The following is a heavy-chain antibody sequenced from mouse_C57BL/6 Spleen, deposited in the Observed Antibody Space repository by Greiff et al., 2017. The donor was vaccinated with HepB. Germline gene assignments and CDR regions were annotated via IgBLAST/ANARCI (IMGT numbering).Heavy chain of an antibody. CDR2: IHPNSGST. Sequence: QVQLQQPGAELVKPGASVKLSCKASGYTFTSYWMHWVKQRPGQGLEWIGMIHPNSGSTNYNEKFKSKATLTVDKSSSTAYMQLSSLTSEDSAVYYCASGGSDTNYEYAMDYWGQGTSVTVSS. CDR3: ASGGSDTNYEYAMDY. CDR1: GYTFTSYW. D-gene: IGHD2-1*01. J-gene: IGHJ4*01. V-gene: IGHV1-64*01.